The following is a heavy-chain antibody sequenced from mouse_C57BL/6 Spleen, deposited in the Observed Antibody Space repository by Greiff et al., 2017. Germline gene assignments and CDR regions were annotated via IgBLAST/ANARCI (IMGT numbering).Heavy chain of an antibody. Sequence: QVQLQQSGPELVKPGASVKISCKASGYSFTSYYIHWVKQRPGQGLEWIGWIFPGSGNTKYNEKFKGKATLTADTSSSTAYMQRSSLSSEDSAVYSGARWGYYGRYYAMDYWGQGTSVTVSS. CDR3: ARWGYYGRYYAMDY. J-gene: IGHJ4*01. CDR1: GYSFTSYY. CDR2: IFPGSGNT. V-gene: IGHV1-66*01. D-gene: IGHD1-1*01.